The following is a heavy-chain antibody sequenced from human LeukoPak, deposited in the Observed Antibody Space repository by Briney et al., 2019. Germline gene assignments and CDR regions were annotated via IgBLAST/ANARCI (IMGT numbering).Heavy chain of an antibody. J-gene: IGHJ1*01. CDR3: ARVVQSTGGLYLPEYFQH. D-gene: IGHD2-8*02. CDR2: IYHSGST. CDR1: GGSISSSSYY. V-gene: IGHV4-39*07. Sequence: SETLSLTCTVSGGSISSSSYYWGWIRQPPGKGLEWIGRIYHSGSTYYNPSLKSRVTISADTSKNQFSLKLSSVTAADTAVYYCARVVQSTGGLYLPEYFQHWGQGTLVTVSS.